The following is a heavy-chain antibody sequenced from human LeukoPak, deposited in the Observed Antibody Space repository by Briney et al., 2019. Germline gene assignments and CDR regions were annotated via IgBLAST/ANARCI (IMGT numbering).Heavy chain of an antibody. CDR2: ISSSGSTI. CDR3: ARDPDLWYYYYMDV. V-gene: IGHV3-11*04. CDR1: GFTFSDYY. Sequence: GGSLRLSCAASGFTFSDYYMSWIRQAPGKGLEWVSYISSSGSTIYYADSVKGRFTISRDNAKNSLYLQMNSLRAEDTAVYYCARDPDLWYYYYMDVWGKGTTVTVSS. J-gene: IGHJ6*03.